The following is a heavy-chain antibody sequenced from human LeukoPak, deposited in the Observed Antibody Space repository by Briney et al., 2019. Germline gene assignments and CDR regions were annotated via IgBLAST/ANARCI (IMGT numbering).Heavy chain of an antibody. D-gene: IGHD3-9*01. V-gene: IGHV3-21*04. Sequence: GGSLRLSCAASGFSFSSYSMNWVRQAPGKGLEWVSSIGSGSGYIYYADSVKGRFTISRDNSKNSLFLQMNSLRAEDTAIYYCAKGVSGHYDILTGNDYWGQGTLVTVSS. CDR1: GFSFSSYS. CDR3: AKGVSGHYDILTGNDY. CDR2: IGSGSGYI. J-gene: IGHJ4*02.